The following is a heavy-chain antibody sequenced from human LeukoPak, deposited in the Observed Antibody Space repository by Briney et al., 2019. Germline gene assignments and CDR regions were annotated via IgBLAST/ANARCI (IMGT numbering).Heavy chain of an antibody. V-gene: IGHV3-33*01. J-gene: IGHJ4*02. CDR1: GFTFSSYG. CDR2: IWYDGSNK. CDR3: AREGPRGNSQFDY. D-gene: IGHD2/OR15-2a*01. Sequence: GGSLRLSCAASGFTFSSYGMHWVRQAPGKGLEWVAVIWYDGSNKYYADSVKGRFTISRDNSKNTLYLQMNSLRAEDTAVYYCAREGPRGNSQFDYWGQGTLVTASS.